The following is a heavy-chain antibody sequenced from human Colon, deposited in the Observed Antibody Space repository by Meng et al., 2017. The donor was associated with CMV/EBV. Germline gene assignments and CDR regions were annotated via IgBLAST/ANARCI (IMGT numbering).Heavy chain of an antibody. CDR2: VYYSGGT. Sequence: SETLSLTCTVSGASMRGFHWTWIRQTPGKGLECFGYVYYSGGTTYHPSLKSRVTISVDTSQNQFSLNLSSVTAADTAMYYCARRAYCGNDCYFFDFWGQGTLVTVSS. CDR1: GASMRGFH. J-gene: IGHJ4*02. D-gene: IGHD2-21*02. V-gene: IGHV4-59*01. CDR3: ARRAYCGNDCYFFDF.